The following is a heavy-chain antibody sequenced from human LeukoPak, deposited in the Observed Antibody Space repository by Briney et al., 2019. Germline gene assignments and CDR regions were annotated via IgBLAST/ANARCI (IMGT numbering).Heavy chain of an antibody. Sequence: GGSLRLSCAASGFTFSSYAMSWVRQAPGKGLEWVSAISGSGGSTYYADSVKGRFTISRDNSKNTLYLQMNSLRAEDTAVYYCAKDNRDSSGYYSSDYWGQGTLVTVSS. CDR1: GFTFSSYA. V-gene: IGHV3-23*01. CDR3: AKDNRDSSGYYSSDY. J-gene: IGHJ4*02. CDR2: ISGSGGST. D-gene: IGHD3-22*01.